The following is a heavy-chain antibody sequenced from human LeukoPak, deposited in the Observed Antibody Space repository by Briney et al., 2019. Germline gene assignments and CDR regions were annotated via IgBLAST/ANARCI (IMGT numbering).Heavy chain of an antibody. CDR2: ISYDGSNK. CDR3: AREGSGSYFYFDY. Sequence: GGSLRLSCAASGFTFSSYAMHWVRQAPGKGLEWVAVISYDGSNKYYADSVKGRFTIYRDNSKNTLYLRMNSLRAEDTAVYYCAREGSGSYFYFDYWGQGTLVTVSS. J-gene: IGHJ4*02. CDR1: GFTFSSYA. D-gene: IGHD1-26*01. V-gene: IGHV3-30-3*01.